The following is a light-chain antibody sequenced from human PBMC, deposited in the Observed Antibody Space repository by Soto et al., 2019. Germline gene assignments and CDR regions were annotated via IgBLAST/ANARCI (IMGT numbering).Light chain of an antibody. CDR2: PIS. CDR1: QRIGTY. J-gene: IGKJ2*01. CDR3: QQSYSTPYT. Sequence: QMTQSPSSLSASVGDRVTITCRASQRIGTYLNWYQQRPGKAPRLLISPISTFQRGVPSRVSGSGCGTDFTRTITGLHPEDFATYLCQQSYSTPYTFGQGTKLEIK. V-gene: IGKV1-39*01.